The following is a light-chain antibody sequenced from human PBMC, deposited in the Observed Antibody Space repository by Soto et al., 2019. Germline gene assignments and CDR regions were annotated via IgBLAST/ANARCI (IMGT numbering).Light chain of an antibody. J-gene: IGKJ1*01. Sequence: DIQMTQSPSTLSGSVGDRVTITCRASQTISSWLAWYQQKPGKAPKLLIYDASSLESGVPSRFSGSGSGTEFTLTISSLQPEDFATYYCQQYNSYWTFGQGTKVDIK. CDR1: QTISSW. CDR3: QQYNSYWT. V-gene: IGKV1-5*01. CDR2: DAS.